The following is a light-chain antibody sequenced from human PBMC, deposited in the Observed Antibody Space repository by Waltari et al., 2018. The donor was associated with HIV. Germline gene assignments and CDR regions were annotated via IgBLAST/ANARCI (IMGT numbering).Light chain of an antibody. CDR1: SSDVGSYNL. J-gene: IGLJ2*01. CDR2: EVN. Sequence: QSALTQPASVSGSFGQSITISCTGTSSDVGSYNLVSWYQYHPGKAPKLIIYEVNKRRSGVSNRFSGSKSGNTASLTVSGLQAEDEAHYYCCSYARSGIPFGGGTKLTVL. V-gene: IGLV2-23*02. CDR3: CSYARSGIP.